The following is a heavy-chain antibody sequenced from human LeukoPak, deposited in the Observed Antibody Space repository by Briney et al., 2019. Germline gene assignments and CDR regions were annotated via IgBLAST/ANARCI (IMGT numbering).Heavy chain of an antibody. CDR2: IYYTGST. CDR3: SRYDSDTGDFDP. D-gene: IGHD3-10*01. Sequence: SETLSFTCAVSGASISGSGYYLGWIRQPPGKGLEWIGNIYYTGSTYYNPSFKSRVSISIDRSRTQFSLKLSSVTAADTAFYYCSRYDSDTGDFDPWGQGTLVTISS. CDR1: GASISGSGYY. J-gene: IGHJ5*02. V-gene: IGHV4-39*07.